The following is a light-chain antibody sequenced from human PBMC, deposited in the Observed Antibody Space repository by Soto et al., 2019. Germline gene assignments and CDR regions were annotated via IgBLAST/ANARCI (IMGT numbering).Light chain of an antibody. CDR3: QQGSSWPPTLT. Sequence: EIVLTQSPATLSLSPGERATLSCRASQSVSSYLACYQQNPGQAPSLLIYDASNRATGIPARFSGSGSGTDFTLTISSLEPEDFAVYYCQQGSSWPPTLTFGGGTKVEIK. J-gene: IGKJ4*01. CDR1: QSVSSY. V-gene: IGKV3-11*01. CDR2: DAS.